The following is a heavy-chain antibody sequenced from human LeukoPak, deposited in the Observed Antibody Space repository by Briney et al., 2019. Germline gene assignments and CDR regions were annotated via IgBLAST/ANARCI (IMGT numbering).Heavy chain of an antibody. CDR3: VRDSNLPPSPELWFGESLLH. Sequence: GRSQRLSCAASGFTFSWSGMHWVRQAPGKGLEWVALISNDGNNEYYADSVKGRFTISRDNSKNTVYLQMSTLRPEDTAVYYCVRDSNLPPSPELWFGESLLHWGQGSLVTVSS. V-gene: IGHV3-30*03. CDR1: GFTFSWSG. J-gene: IGHJ4*02. CDR2: ISNDGNNE. D-gene: IGHD3-10*01.